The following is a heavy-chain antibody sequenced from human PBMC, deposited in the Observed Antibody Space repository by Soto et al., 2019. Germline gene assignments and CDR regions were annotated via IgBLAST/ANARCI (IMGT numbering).Heavy chain of an antibody. J-gene: IGHJ5*02. CDR3: ARVTAAVVPAAHYWFDP. Sequence: QVQLQQWGAGLLKPSETLSLTCAVYGGSFSGYYWSWIRQPPGKGLEWIGEINHSGSTNYNPSLKSRVTISVDTSKNQFSLKLSSVTAADTAVYYCARVTAAVVPAAHYWFDPWGQGTLVTVSS. CDR2: INHSGST. D-gene: IGHD2-2*01. CDR1: GGSFSGYY. V-gene: IGHV4-34*01.